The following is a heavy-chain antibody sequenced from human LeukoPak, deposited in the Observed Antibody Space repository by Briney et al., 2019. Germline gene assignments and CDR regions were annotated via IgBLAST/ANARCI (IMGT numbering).Heavy chain of an antibody. CDR2: INYSGYS. D-gene: IGHD5-12*01. Sequence: SETLSLTCTVSGGSISNYYWSWIRQPPGKGLERIGYINYSGYSNYNPSLKSRVTISVDTPKSQLSLKLTSVTAADTAVYYCARRVDTMQPFDYWGQGTLVTVSS. J-gene: IGHJ4*02. CDR3: ARRVDTMQPFDY. V-gene: IGHV4-59*08. CDR1: GGSISNYY.